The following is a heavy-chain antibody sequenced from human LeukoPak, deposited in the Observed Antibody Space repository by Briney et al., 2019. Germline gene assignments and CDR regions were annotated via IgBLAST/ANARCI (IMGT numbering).Heavy chain of an antibody. D-gene: IGHD2-15*01. V-gene: IGHV3-30*18. Sequence: GGSLRLSCAASGFTFSSYGMHWVRQAPGKGLEWVAVISYDGSNKYYADSVKGRFTISRDNSKNTLYLQMNSLRAEDTAVYYCAKDPRYCSGGSCPFDYWGQGTLVTVSS. CDR3: AKDPRYCSGGSCPFDY. CDR1: GFTFSSYG. CDR2: ISYDGSNK. J-gene: IGHJ4*02.